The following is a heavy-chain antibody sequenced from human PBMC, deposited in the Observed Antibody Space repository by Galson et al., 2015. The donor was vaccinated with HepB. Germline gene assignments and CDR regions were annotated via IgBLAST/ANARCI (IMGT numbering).Heavy chain of an antibody. CDR2: IIPILGIA. J-gene: IGHJ6*02. CDR1: GGTFSSYA. D-gene: IGHD4-17*01. CDR3: ARISTVTQEHYYYYGMDV. V-gene: IGHV1-69*04. Sequence: SVKVSCKASGGTFSSYAISWVRQAPGQGLEWMGRIIPILGIANYAQKFQGRVTITADKSTSTAYMELSSLRSEDTAVYYCARISTVTQEHYYYYGMDVWGQGTTVTVSS.